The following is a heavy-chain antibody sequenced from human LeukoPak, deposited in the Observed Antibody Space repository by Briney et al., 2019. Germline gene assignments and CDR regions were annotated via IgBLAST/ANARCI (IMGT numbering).Heavy chain of an antibody. Sequence: GGSLRLSCAASGFTFSSYRMHWVRQAPGKGLVWVSRINSDGSRTSYADSVKGRFTISRDNAKNTLYLQMNSLRAEDTAVYYCARHIAAAGPGFDYWGQGTLVTVSS. V-gene: IGHV3-74*01. D-gene: IGHD6-13*01. J-gene: IGHJ4*02. CDR1: GFTFSSYR. CDR3: ARHIAAAGPGFDY. CDR2: INSDGSRT.